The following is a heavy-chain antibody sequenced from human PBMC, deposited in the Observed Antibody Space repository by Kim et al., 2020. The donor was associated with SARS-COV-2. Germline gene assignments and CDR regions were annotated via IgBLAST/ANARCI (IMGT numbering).Heavy chain of an antibody. CDR2: T. D-gene: IGHD6-19*01. Sequence: TNYNPPLRSRVTISVDTSKSQFALKLSSVTAAYTAVYYCAGMAGTWYFQDWGQGTLVTVSS. CDR3: AGMAGTWYFQD. V-gene: IGHV4-59*01. J-gene: IGHJ1*01.